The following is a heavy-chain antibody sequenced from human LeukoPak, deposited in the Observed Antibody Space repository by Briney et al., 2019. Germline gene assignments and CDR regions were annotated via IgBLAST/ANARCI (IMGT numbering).Heavy chain of an antibody. CDR3: AKDRSCTNDVCHGDFDY. Sequence: GGSLRLSCAASAFTFSNYAMTWVRQAPGKGLEWISAISGSAGSTYYADSVKGRFTISRDNSKNTVYLQMNSLRAEDTAVYYCAKDRSCTNDVCHGDFDYWGQGTLVTVSS. CDR1: AFTFSNYA. J-gene: IGHJ4*02. CDR2: ISGSAGST. D-gene: IGHD2-8*01. V-gene: IGHV3-23*01.